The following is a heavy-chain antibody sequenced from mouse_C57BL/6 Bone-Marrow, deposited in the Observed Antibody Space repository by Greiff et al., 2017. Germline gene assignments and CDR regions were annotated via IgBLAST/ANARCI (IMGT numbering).Heavy chain of an antibody. Sequence: EVMLVESGGGLVKPGGSLKLSCAASGFTFSSYAMSWVRQTPEKRLEWVATISDGGSYTYYPDNVKGRFTISRDNAKNNLYLQMSHLKSEDTAMYYCARTVAGTRGAWFAYWGQGTLVTVSA. J-gene: IGHJ3*01. CDR2: ISDGGSYT. CDR1: GFTFSSYA. D-gene: IGHD4-1*01. CDR3: ARTVAGTRGAWFAY. V-gene: IGHV5-4*03.